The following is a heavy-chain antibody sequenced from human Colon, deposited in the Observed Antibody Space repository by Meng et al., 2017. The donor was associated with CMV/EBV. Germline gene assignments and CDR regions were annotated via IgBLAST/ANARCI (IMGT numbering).Heavy chain of an antibody. CDR3: AKDVGANFFYGLDV. Sequence: SLKISCAASGFTFDDHAMHWVRQVPGKGPEWVAGITWNSETIAYGDSVKGRFTVSRDNAKTALYLQMNNLRAEDTALYYCAKDVGANFFYGLDVWGQGTTVTVSS. CDR2: ITWNSETI. V-gene: IGHV3-9*01. D-gene: IGHD1-26*01. CDR1: GFTFDDHA. J-gene: IGHJ6*02.